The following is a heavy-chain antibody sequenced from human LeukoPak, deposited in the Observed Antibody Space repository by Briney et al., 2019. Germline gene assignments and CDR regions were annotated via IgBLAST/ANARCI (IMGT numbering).Heavy chain of an antibody. D-gene: IGHD6-13*01. J-gene: IGHJ4*02. Sequence: GASVKVSCKASGFTSTSSAVQWVRQARGQRLEWIGWIVVGSGNTNYAQKFQERVTITRDMSTSTAYMELSSLRSEDTAVYYCAAVGGVAAGDYWGQGTLVTVSS. CDR2: IVVGSGNT. V-gene: IGHV1-58*01. CDR3: AAVGGVAAGDY. CDR1: GFTSTSSA.